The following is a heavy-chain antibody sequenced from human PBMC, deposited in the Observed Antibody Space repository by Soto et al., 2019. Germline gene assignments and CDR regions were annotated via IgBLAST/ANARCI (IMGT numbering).Heavy chain of an antibody. V-gene: IGHV3-21*01. D-gene: IGHD6-13*01. Sequence: EVQLVESGGGLVKPGGSLRLSCAASGFTFNSYDMNWVRQAPGKGLEWVSSITSSSSYIYYADSVKGRFTISRDNAKNSVYLQMNSLRAEDTAVYYCARDEAAAGYYYGMDVWGQGTTVTVSS. CDR3: ARDEAAAGYYYGMDV. CDR2: ITSSSSYI. J-gene: IGHJ6*02. CDR1: GFTFNSYD.